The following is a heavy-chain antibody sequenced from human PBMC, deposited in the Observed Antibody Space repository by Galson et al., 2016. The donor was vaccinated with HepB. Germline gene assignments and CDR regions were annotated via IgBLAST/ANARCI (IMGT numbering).Heavy chain of an antibody. CDR2: IYYTGKA. D-gene: IGHD3-10*01. J-gene: IGHJ4*02. CDR3: ARTMTRGVSPIDY. V-gene: IGHV4-30-4*08. Sequence: TLSLTCTVSGGSTTNSSYYWGWIRQPPGRGLEWIAYIYYTGKAYYNPSLQSRVSISIDTSKSQFSLRLTSVTAADTAVYYCARTMTRGVSPIDYWDQGTLVIVAS. CDR1: GGSTTNSSYY.